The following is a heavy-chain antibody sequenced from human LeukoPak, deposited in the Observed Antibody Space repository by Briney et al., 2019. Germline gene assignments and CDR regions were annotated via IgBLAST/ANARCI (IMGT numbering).Heavy chain of an antibody. CDR3: ARAVQGVTLDY. CDR2: IWYDGSKK. V-gene: IGHV3-33*01. CDR1: GFTFTSHG. J-gene: IGHJ4*02. D-gene: IGHD3-10*01. Sequence: GGSLRLSCAASGFTFTSHGMHWVRQAPGKGLEWVAIIWYDGSKKYYADSVKGRFTISRDNSKNTLYVQMNSLRVEDTAVYYCARAVQGVTLDYWGQGTLVTVSS.